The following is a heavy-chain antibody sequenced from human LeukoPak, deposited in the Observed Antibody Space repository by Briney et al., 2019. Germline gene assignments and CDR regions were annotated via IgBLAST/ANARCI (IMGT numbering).Heavy chain of an antibody. CDR2: INPAGSST. CDR1: GFTFSSYW. J-gene: IGHJ4*02. CDR3: ARVPTGSYSVDY. Sequence: GGSLRLSCAASGFTFSSYWMHWVPQAPGKGLVWVSRINPAGSSTSSADSMEGRFTISRDNAKNTLYLQMNSLRAEDTAVYYCARVPTGSYSVDYWGQGTLVTVSS. D-gene: IGHD1-26*01. V-gene: IGHV3-74*01.